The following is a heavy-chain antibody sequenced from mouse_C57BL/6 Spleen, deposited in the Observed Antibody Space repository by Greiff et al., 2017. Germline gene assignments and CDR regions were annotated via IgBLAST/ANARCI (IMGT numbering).Heavy chain of an antibody. D-gene: IGHD1-1*01. V-gene: IGHV1-69*01. J-gene: IGHJ2*01. Sequence: QVQLQQPGAELVMPGASVKLSCKASGYTFTSYWMHWVKQRPGQGLEWIGEIDPSDSYTHYKQKFKGKSTLTVDKSSSTAYMQLSSLTAEDSAVYYCARNGDYYGSHYWGQGTTLTVSS. CDR3: ARNGDYYGSHY. CDR2: IDPSDSYT. CDR1: GYTFTSYW.